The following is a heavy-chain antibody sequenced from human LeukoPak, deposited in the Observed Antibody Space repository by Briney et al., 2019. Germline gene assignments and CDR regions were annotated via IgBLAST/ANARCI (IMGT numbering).Heavy chain of an antibody. CDR1: GGTFSSYA. CDR3: ARVGGSSGPLDY. J-gene: IGHJ4*02. D-gene: IGHD3-22*01. Sequence: GASVKVSCTASGGTFSSYAISWVRQAPGQGLEWMGGIIPIFGTANYAQKFQGRVTITADESTSTAYMELSSLRSEDTAVYYCARVGGSSGPLDYWGQGTLVTVSS. V-gene: IGHV1-69*13. CDR2: IIPIFGTA.